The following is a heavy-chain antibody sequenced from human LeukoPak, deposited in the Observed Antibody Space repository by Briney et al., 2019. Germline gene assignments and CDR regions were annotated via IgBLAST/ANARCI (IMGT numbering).Heavy chain of an antibody. Sequence: ASVKVSCKASGYTFTSYAMNWVRQAPRQGLEWMGWINTNTGNPTYAQGFTGRFVFSLDTSVSTAYLQISSLKAEDTAVYYCARVLQGPRAYYDFWSGYYSRAHFDYWGQGTLVTVSS. J-gene: IGHJ4*02. CDR3: ARVLQGPRAYYDFWSGYYSRAHFDY. D-gene: IGHD3-3*01. CDR1: GYTFTSYA. V-gene: IGHV7-4-1*02. CDR2: INTNTGNP.